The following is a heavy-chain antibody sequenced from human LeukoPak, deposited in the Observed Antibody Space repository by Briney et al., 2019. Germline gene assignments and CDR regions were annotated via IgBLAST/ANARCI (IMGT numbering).Heavy chain of an antibody. CDR2: ICGIGGST. CDR3: AKVGLEVYATWYFYYIDG. V-gene: IGHV3-23*01. J-gene: IGHJ6*03. D-gene: IGHD2-8*01. Sequence: GSSLRLSCAGTGFSFSRYAMSWVRQPPGKGLDWDSLICGIGGSTYYAVPVTGRFTISKDNHHHTLSLQMHRLIADATAVYYWAKVGLEVYATWYFYYIDGWGKGTTVTVSS. CDR1: GFSFSRYA.